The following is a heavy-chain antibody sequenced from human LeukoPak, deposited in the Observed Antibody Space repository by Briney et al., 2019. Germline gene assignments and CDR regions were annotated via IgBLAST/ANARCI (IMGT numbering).Heavy chain of an antibody. J-gene: IGHJ3*02. D-gene: IGHD3-10*01. CDR2: IYPGDSDT. CDR1: GYSFTSYW. CDR3: ARPATMVRGAPGAFDI. Sequence: GESLKISCKGSGYSFTSYWIGWVRQMPGKGLEWMGIIYPGDSDTRYSPSFQGQVTISADKSISTAYLQWSSLKASDTAMYYCARPATMVRGAPGAFDIWGQGTMVTVSS. V-gene: IGHV5-51*01.